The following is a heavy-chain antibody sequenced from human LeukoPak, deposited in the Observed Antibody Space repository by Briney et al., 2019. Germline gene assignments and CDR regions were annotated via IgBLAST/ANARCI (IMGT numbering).Heavy chain of an antibody. CDR2: INPSGGST. V-gene: IGHV1-46*01. CDR1: GYTFTSYG. CDR3: ARGGIVGAQGPIDY. Sequence: PGASVKVSCKASGYTFTSYGISWVRQAPGQGLEWMGIINPSGGSTSYAQKFQGRVTMTRDMSTSTVYMELSSLRSEDTAVYYCARGGIVGAQGPIDYWGQGTLVTVSS. J-gene: IGHJ4*02. D-gene: IGHD1-26*01.